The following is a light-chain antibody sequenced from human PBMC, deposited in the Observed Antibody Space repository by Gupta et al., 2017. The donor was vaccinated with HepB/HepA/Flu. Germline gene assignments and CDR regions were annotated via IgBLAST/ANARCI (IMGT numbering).Light chain of an antibody. Sequence: QSALTQPASVSGSPGQSITISCTGTSSDVGSYNLVSWYQQPPGKAPKLMIYEVTTRPAGVSNRFSGSKSGNTASLTISGLQAEDEADYYCCSYTGSGSLVFGGGTKLTVL. CDR2: EVT. CDR3: CSYTGSGSLV. CDR1: SSDVGSYNL. V-gene: IGLV2-23*02. J-gene: IGLJ3*02.